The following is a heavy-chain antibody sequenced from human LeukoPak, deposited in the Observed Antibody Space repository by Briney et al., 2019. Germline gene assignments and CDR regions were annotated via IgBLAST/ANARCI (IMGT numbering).Heavy chain of an antibody. J-gene: IGHJ6*02. Sequence: SETLSLTCAVYGGSFSGYYWSWIRQPPGKGLEWIGEINHSGSTNYNPSLKSRVTISVDTSKNQFSLKLSSVTAADTAVYYCARGLYDFWSGSNTYYYGMDVWGQGTTVTVSS. V-gene: IGHV4-34*01. CDR1: GGSFSGYY. CDR3: ARGLYDFWSGSNTYYYGMDV. D-gene: IGHD3-3*01. CDR2: INHSGST.